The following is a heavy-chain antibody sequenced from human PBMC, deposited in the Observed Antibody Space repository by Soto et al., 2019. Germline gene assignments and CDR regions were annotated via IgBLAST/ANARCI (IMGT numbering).Heavy chain of an antibody. CDR3: ARGGLIRGVLYY. CDR1: DGSSNNYY. D-gene: IGHD3-10*01. Sequence: QVQLQQWGAGLLKPSETLSLTCAVYDGSSNNYYWSWFRQPPGRGLEWIGEVNHSGSTNYYASLKSRVTVSEDTSKKQFSLELIFVTAADTAVYYCARGGLIRGVLYYWGQGTLVTVSS. J-gene: IGHJ4*02. CDR2: VNHSGST. V-gene: IGHV4-34*01.